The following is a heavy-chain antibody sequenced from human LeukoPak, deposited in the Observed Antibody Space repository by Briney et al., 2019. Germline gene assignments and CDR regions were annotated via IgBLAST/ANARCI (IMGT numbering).Heavy chain of an antibody. CDR1: GGSFSGYY. CDR2: INHSGST. V-gene: IGHV4-34*01. CDR3: ARHPSISDYGDYEAYFDY. Sequence: SETLSLTCAVYGGSFSGYYWSWIRQPPGKGLEWIGEINHSGSTNYNPSLKSRVTISVDTSKNQFSLKLSSVTAADTAVYYCARHPSISDYGDYEAYFDYWGQGTLVTVSS. J-gene: IGHJ4*02. D-gene: IGHD4-17*01.